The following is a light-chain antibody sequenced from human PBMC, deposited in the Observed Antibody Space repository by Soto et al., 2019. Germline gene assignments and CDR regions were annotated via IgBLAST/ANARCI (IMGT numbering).Light chain of an antibody. CDR3: QQYTNWPLI. J-gene: IGKJ5*01. CDR2: GAS. Sequence: EIVLTHSPATLSLSPGERATLSCRASQSVSSDLAWYQQKPGQSPRLLIYGASTRATGIPARFSGSGSGTEFTLTISSLQSADFAVYYCQQYTNWPLIFGQGTRLEI. V-gene: IGKV3-15*01. CDR1: QSVSSD.